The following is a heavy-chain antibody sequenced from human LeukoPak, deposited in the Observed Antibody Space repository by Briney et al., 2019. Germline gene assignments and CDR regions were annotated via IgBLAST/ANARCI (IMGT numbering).Heavy chain of an antibody. J-gene: IGHJ1*01. Sequence: PGGSLRLSCAASGFTVSSNYMSWVRQAPGKGLEWVSVIYSGGRTFDAGSVKGRFTISRDNVKNTVFLQMNSLRVEDTAVYYCATVSSSWLGYFQHWGQGTLVTVSS. D-gene: IGHD6-13*01. V-gene: IGHV3-66*01. CDR3: ATVSSSWLGYFQH. CDR2: IYSGGRT. CDR1: GFTVSSNY.